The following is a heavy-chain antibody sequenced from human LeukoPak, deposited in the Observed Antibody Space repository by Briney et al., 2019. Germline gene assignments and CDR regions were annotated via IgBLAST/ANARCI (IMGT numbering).Heavy chain of an antibody. J-gene: IGHJ5*02. CDR3: ARCTRRWFDP. V-gene: IGHV4-34*01. D-gene: IGHD2-8*01. CDR2: INHSGST. CDR1: GGSFSGYY. Sequence: PSETLSLTRAVYGGSFSGYYWSWIRQPPGKGLEWIGEINHSGSTNYNPSLKSRVTISVDASKNQFSLKLSSVTAADTAVYYCARCTRRWFDPWGQGTLVTVSS.